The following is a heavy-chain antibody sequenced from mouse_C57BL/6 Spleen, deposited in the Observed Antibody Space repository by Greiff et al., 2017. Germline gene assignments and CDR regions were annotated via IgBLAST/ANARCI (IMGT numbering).Heavy chain of an antibody. Sequence: EVKLMESGGGLVKPGGSLKLSCAASGFTFSSYAMSWVRQTPETRLEWVATISDGGSYTYYPDNVKGRFTISRDNAKNNLYLQMSDLTSEDTAMYYCARGGSNYSFAYWGQGTLVTVSA. D-gene: IGHD2-5*01. CDR2: ISDGGSYT. CDR3: ARGGSNYSFAY. J-gene: IGHJ3*01. V-gene: IGHV5-4*03. CDR1: GFTFSSYA.